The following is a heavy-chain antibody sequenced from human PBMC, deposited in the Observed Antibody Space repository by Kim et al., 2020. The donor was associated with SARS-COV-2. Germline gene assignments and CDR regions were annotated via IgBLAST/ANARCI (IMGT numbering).Heavy chain of an antibody. Sequence: GGSLRLSCAASGFTFSYYYMSWIRQAPGKGLEWVSYISSSGSTIYYADSVKGRFTISRHNAKNSLYLQMNSLSAEDTAVYYCARYDTMVRGVPDWGQGTLVTVSS. J-gene: IGHJ4*02. CDR1: GFTFSYYY. CDR2: ISSSGSTI. CDR3: ARYDTMVRGVPD. V-gene: IGHV3-11*01. D-gene: IGHD3-10*01.